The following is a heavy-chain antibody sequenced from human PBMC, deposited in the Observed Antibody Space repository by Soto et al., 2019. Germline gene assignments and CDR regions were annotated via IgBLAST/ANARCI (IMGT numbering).Heavy chain of an antibody. V-gene: IGHV1-69*13. J-gene: IGHJ6*02. D-gene: IGHD6-13*01. CDR2: IIPIFGTA. CDR1: GGTFSSYA. CDR3: ARTPYSSSWYVLRYGMDV. Sequence: SVKVSFKASGGTFSSYAISWVRQAPGQGLEWMGGIIPIFGTANYAQKFQGRVTITADESTSTAYMELSSLRSEDTAVYYCARTPYSSSWYVLRYGMDVWGQGTTVTVSS.